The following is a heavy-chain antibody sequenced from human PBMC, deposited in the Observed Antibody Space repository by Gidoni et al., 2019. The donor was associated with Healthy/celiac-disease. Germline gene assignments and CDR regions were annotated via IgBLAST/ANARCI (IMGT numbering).Heavy chain of an antibody. J-gene: IGHJ6*03. D-gene: IGHD2-15*01. V-gene: IGHV4-34*01. CDR1: GGSFSAYY. CDR3: ARVGCSGGSCYWRYSYYYMDV. CDR2: INHSGST. Sequence: QVQLQQWGAGLLKPSETLSLTCAVYGGSFSAYYWSWIRQPPGKGLEWIGEINHSGSTNYNPSLKSRVTISVDTSKNQFSLKLSSVTAADTAVYYCARVGCSGGSCYWRYSYYYMDVWGKGTTVTVSS.